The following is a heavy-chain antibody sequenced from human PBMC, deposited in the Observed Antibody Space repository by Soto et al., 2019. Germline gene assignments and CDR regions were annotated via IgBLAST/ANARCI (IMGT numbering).Heavy chain of an antibody. CDR2: ISGSGGST. D-gene: IGHD6-13*01. CDR1: GFTFSSYA. CDR3: ANLPLYSGSWPIDF. V-gene: IGHV3-23*01. J-gene: IGHJ4*02. Sequence: QPGGSLRLSCAASGFTFSSYAMSWVRQAPGKGLEWVSGISGSGGSTYYADSVKGRFTISRDNSKNTPYLQMNSLRVEDTAVYYCANLPLYSGSWPIDFWGQGTLVTVSS.